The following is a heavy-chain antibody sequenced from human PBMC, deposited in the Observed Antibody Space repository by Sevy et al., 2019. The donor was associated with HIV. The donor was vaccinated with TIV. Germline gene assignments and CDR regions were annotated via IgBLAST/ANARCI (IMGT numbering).Heavy chain of an antibody. CDR1: GFTFSSYW. CDR2: IKQDGSEK. J-gene: IGHJ4*02. Sequence: GGSLRLSCAASGFTFSSYWMSWVRQAPGKGLEWVANIKQDGSEKYYVDSVKGRFTISKDKAKNSLYLQMNSLRAEDTAVYYCARGTVAGFPTYYFDYWGQGTLVTVSS. V-gene: IGHV3-7*01. D-gene: IGHD6-19*01. CDR3: ARGTVAGFPTYYFDY.